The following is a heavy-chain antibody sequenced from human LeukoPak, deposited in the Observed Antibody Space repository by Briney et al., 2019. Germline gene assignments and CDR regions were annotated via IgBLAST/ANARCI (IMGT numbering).Heavy chain of an antibody. V-gene: IGHV3-21*01. Sequence: GGSLRLSCAASGFTFSSYSMTWVRQAPGKGLEWVSSISSSSSYIYYADSVKGRFTISRDNAKNSLYLQMNSLRAEDTAVYYCARDGITFGGFIDYWGQGTLVTVSS. CDR3: ARDGITFGGFIDY. D-gene: IGHD3-16*01. CDR2: ISSSSSYI. CDR1: GFTFSSYS. J-gene: IGHJ4*02.